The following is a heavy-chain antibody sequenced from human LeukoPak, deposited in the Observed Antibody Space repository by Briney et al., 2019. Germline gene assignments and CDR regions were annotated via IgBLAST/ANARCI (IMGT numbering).Heavy chain of an antibody. CDR3: ARDFDILTGSDDDYFDY. J-gene: IGHJ4*02. V-gene: IGHV3-33*01. CDR2: IWYDGSNK. D-gene: IGHD3-9*01. CDR1: GFTFSSYG. Sequence: GGSLRLSCAASGFTFSSYGMHWVRQAPGKGLEWVAVIWYDGSNKYYADSVKGRFTISRDNSKNTLYLQMNSLRAEDTAAYYCARDFDILTGSDDDYFDYWGQGTLVTVSS.